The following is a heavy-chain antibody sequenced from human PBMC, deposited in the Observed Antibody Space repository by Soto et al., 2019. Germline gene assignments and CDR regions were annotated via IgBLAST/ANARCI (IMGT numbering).Heavy chain of an antibody. J-gene: IGHJ4*02. Sequence: SETLSLTCTVSGGSISSYYWTWIRQPPGKGLEWIGYIFYSGSTNYNPSLKSRVAISVDTSKSQFSLNLTSVTAADTAVYYCARHRGSSGWTDYWGQGTLVTVSS. CDR3: ARHRGSSGWTDY. CDR1: GGSISSYY. V-gene: IGHV4-59*01. D-gene: IGHD6-25*01. CDR2: IFYSGST.